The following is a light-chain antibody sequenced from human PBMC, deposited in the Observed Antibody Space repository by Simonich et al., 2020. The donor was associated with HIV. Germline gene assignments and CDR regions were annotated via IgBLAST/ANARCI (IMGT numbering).Light chain of an antibody. J-gene: IGKJ1*01. V-gene: IGKV3-15*01. CDR2: GAS. Sequence: DIVMTQSPATLSVSPGEGVTLSCRASQSVSSSLSWYQQKPGQAPRLLIYGASTRATGIPARFSGSGSGTEFTLTISSMQSEDFAVYYCQQYNNWPPWTFGQGTKVEIK. CDR1: QSVSSS. CDR3: QQYNNWPPWT.